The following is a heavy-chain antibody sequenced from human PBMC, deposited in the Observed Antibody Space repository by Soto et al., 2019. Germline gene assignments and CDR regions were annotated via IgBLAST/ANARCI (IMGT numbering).Heavy chain of an antibody. Sequence: SSEPLSLPCTVSGGSVSSGSYYWSWIRQPPGKGLEWIGYIYYSGSTNYNPSLKSRVTISVDTSKNQFSLKLSSVTAADTAVYYCARDRNSDYDILTGNGSGWFDPWGQGTLVTVS. CDR1: GGSVSSGSYY. D-gene: IGHD3-9*01. CDR2: IYYSGST. CDR3: ARDRNSDYDILTGNGSGWFDP. J-gene: IGHJ5*02. V-gene: IGHV4-61*01.